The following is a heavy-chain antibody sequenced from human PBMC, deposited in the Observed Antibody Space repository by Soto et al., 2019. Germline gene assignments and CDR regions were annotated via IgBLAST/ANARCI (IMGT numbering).Heavy chain of an antibody. Sequence: SVKVSCKASGATFSSYAISWVRQAPGQGLEWMGGIIPIFGTANYAQKFQGRVPITADESTSTAYMKLSSLRSEDTAVYYCARVPVGYYGAGRYYPNWFDPWGQGTLVTVSS. CDR1: GATFSSYA. V-gene: IGHV1-69*13. CDR3: ARVPVGYYGAGRYYPNWFDP. J-gene: IGHJ5*02. CDR2: IIPIFGTA. D-gene: IGHD3-10*01.